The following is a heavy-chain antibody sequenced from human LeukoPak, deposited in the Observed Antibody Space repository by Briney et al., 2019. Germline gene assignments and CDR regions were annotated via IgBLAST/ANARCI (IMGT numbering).Heavy chain of an antibody. J-gene: IGHJ3*02. D-gene: IGHD2-2*01. V-gene: IGHV4-34*01. CDR2: INHSGST. Sequence: SETLSLTCAVYGGSFSGYYWSWIRQPPGKGLEWIGEINHSGSTNYNPSLKSRVTISVDTSKNQFSLKLSSVTAADTAVYYCARVGSHPYCSSTSCYAFDIWGQGTMVTVSS. CDR1: GGSFSGYY. CDR3: ARVGSHPYCSSTSCYAFDI.